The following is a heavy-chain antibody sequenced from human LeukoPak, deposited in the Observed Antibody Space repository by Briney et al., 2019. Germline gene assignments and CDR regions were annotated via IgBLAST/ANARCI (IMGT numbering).Heavy chain of an antibody. Sequence: ASVKVSCKASGYTFTIFDINWVRQATGQGLEWMGWMNPNSGNTNYAQKFQGRVTMTRNTSISTAYMELSSLRSEDTAVYYCAREVRGSLDALDIWGQGTMVTVSS. CDR3: AREVRGSLDALDI. J-gene: IGHJ3*02. D-gene: IGHD1-26*01. CDR2: MNPNSGNT. CDR1: GYTFTIFD. V-gene: IGHV1-8*01.